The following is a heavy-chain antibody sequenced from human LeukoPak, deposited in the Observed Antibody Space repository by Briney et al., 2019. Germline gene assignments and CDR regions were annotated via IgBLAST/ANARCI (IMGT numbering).Heavy chain of an antibody. V-gene: IGHV3-13*04. D-gene: IGHD2-21*01. J-gene: IGHJ6*02. CDR2: IGTNADT. Sequence: PGGPLRLSCAASGFTVSSHDMHWVRQTTGRGLEWVSVIGTNADTHYPGSVKGRFTISRENAKNSLYLQMTSLRAGDTAVYYCARGSVWGMDVWGQGTTVSVS. CDR3: ARGSVWGMDV. CDR1: GFTVSSHD.